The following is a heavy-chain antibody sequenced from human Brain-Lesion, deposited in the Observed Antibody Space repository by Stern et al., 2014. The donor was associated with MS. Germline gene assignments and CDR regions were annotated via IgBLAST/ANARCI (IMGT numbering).Heavy chain of an antibody. D-gene: IGHD4-17*01. CDR2: ITPFTGHT. CDR1: GHTFPNRY. J-gene: IGHJ4*02. Sequence: QVQLVQSGAEVKKTGSSVKASCPASGHTFPNRYLPWVRQAPGQALDWMGCITPFTGHTNYAQNFSDRVTITMDRSMSTAYMDLSSLRSDDTAIYFCAEGGSYGFVYGGQGTLVTVSS. V-gene: IGHV1-45*02. CDR3: AEGGSYGFVY.